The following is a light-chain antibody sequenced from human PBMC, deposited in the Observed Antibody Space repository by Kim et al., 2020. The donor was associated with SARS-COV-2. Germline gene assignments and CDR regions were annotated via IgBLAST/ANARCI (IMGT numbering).Light chain of an antibody. Sequence: LSPGERATLSCRASQSVNSNYLTWYQQTPGQAPRLLIYGASSRATGIPDRFSGSGSGTDFTLTINRLEPEDFAVYYCQQYAGSLTFGGGTKVDIK. V-gene: IGKV3-20*01. J-gene: IGKJ4*01. CDR3: QQYAGSLT. CDR2: GAS. CDR1: QSVNSNY.